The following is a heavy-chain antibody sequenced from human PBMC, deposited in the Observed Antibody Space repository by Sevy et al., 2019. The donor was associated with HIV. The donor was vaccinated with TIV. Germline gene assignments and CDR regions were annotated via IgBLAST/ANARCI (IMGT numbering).Heavy chain of an antibody. CDR1: GGSISSYY. J-gene: IGHJ6*02. V-gene: IGHV4-59*01. CDR3: ARGPRLSYGDWGLVFGRKKDDYYYYGMDV. D-gene: IGHD3-16*01. CDR2: IYYSGST. Sequence: SETLSLTCTVSGGSISSYYWSWIRQPPGKGLEWIGYIYYSGSTNYNPSLKSRVTISVDTSKNQFSLKLSSVTAADTAVYYCARGPRLSYGDWGLVFGRKKDDYYYYGMDVWGQGTTVTVSS.